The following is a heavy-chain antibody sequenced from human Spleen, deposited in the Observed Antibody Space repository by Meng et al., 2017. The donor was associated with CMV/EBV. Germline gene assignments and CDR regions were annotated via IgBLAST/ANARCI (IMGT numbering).Heavy chain of an antibody. CDR1: GGTFSGYA. CDR3: ARGPDYGDHMHFDY. V-gene: IGHV1-69*10. J-gene: IGHJ4*02. D-gene: IGHD4/OR15-4a*01. CDR2: VIAILDTP. Sequence: SVKVSCKASGGTFSGYAISWVRQAPGQGLEWMGGVIAILDTPNYAQEFQGRVTITADRITSTAYLELNNLRSEDTAVYYCARGPDYGDHMHFDYWGQGTLVTVSS.